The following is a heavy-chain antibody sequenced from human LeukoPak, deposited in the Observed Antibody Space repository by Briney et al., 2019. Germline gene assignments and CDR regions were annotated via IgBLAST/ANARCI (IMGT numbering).Heavy chain of an antibody. CDR1: GGSISSGGYY. CDR2: IYHSGST. J-gene: IGHJ4*02. Sequence: SETLSLTCTVSGGSISSGGYYWSWIRQRPGMGLEWIGFIYHSGSTYYNPSLKSRVTISVDRSKNQFSLKLSSVTAADTAVYYCAGSPNYYFDYWGQGTLVTVSP. CDR3: AGSPNYYFDY. V-gene: IGHV4-31*03.